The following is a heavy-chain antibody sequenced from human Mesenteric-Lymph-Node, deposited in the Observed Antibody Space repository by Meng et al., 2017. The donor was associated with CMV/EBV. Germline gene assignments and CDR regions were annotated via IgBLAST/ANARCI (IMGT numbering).Heavy chain of an antibody. J-gene: IGHJ4*02. CDR1: AGSSIGTY. CDR3: SWASSCDILTDYFDY. D-gene: IGHD3-9*01. Sequence: QGADVLLKSSGTLSTTSAVYAGSSIGTYGNWMRQTPKEGREWCRESNHSGSATYNPSFTCPSIIAVYTSTNQISLNIHSETATDAAVYFCSWASSCDILTDYFDYWGQGTLVTVSS. V-gene: IGHV4-34*01. CDR2: SNHSGSA.